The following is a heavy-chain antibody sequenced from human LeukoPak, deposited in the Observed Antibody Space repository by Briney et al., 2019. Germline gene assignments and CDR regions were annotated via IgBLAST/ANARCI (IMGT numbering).Heavy chain of an antibody. J-gene: IGHJ4*02. CDR2: ISYDGSNK. Sequence: GGSLRLSCAASGFTFSSYAMHWVRQAPGKGLEWVAVISYDGSNKYYADSVKGRFTISRDNSKNTLYLQMNSLRAEDTAVYYCAKPPPTTGSEGPEYYFDYWGQGTLVTVSS. CDR3: AKPPPTTGSEGPEYYFDY. CDR1: GFTFSSYA. D-gene: IGHD6-19*01. V-gene: IGHV3-30*01.